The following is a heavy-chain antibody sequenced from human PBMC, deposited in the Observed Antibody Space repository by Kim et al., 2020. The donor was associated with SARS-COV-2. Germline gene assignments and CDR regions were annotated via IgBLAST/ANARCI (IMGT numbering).Heavy chain of an antibody. Sequence: PSLKSRVTISVDTSKNQFSLKLSSVTAADTAVYYCARRNYYESSGYYDFDYWGQGTLVTVSS. V-gene: IGHV4-39*01. D-gene: IGHD3-22*01. J-gene: IGHJ4*02. CDR3: ARRNYYESSGYYDFDY.